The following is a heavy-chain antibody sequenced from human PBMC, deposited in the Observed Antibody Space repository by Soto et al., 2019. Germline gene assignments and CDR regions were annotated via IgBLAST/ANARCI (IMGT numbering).Heavy chain of an antibody. CDR2: MNPKSGGA. Sequence: VNVCRKTSGYSYTDDNGHWVLLVPRQGLEWMGRMNPKSGGADFAHKFQGRVTLSRDTSIGTAYIEVNSLTSDVTAVYFSTRENTENSDGLYAALDIWGQGTTVTV. J-gene: IGHJ3*02. V-gene: IGHV1-2*07. CDR1: GYSYTDDN. D-gene: IGHD5-18*01. CDR3: TRENTENSDGLYAALDI.